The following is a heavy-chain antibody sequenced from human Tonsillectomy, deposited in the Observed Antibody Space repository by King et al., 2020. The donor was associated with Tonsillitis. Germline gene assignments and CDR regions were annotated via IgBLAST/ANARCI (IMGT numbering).Heavy chain of an antibody. V-gene: IGHV3-74*01. J-gene: IGHJ4*02. D-gene: IGHD6-19*01. CDR1: GFTFSSDW. CDR3: ARGARLAPLGY. CDR2: INSDGSST. Sequence: DVQLVESGGGLVQPGGSLRLSCAASGFTFSSDWMHWVRQAPGKGLVWVSRINSDGSSTSYADSVKGRFTISRDNAKNTLYLQMNSLRAEDTAVYYCARGARLAPLGYWGQGTLVTVSS.